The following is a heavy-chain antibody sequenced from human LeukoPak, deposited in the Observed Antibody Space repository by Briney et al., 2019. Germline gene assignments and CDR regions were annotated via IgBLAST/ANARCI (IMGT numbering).Heavy chain of an antibody. V-gene: IGHV1-8*01. D-gene: IGHD3-9*01. CDR3: ARAVDLYYYYYMDV. CDR1: GYTFTSYD. Sequence: ASVKVSCKAPGYTFTSYDINWVRQATGQGLEWMGWMNSNSGNTGYAQKFQGRVTMTRNTSISTAYMELSSLRSEDTAVYYCARAVDLYYYYYMDVWGKGTTVTVSS. J-gene: IGHJ6*03. CDR2: MNSNSGNT.